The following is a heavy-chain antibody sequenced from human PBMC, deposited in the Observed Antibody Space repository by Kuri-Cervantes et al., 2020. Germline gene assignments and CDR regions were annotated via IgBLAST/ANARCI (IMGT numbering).Heavy chain of an antibody. CDR2: IYSGGST. V-gene: IGHV3-53*05. CDR1: GFTVSSNY. Sequence: GESLKISCAASGFTVSSNYMSWVRQAPGKGLEWVSVIYSGGSTYYADSVKGRFTISRDNSKNTLFLQMNSLRADDTAVYYCTKDYYDTSGAYWGQGTLVTVSS. D-gene: IGHD3-22*01. J-gene: IGHJ4*02. CDR3: TKDYYDTSGAY.